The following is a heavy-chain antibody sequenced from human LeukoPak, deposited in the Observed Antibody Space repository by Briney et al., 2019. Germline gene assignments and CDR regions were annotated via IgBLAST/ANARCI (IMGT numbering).Heavy chain of an antibody. CDR1: GGSISSYY. CDR2: IYHSGST. V-gene: IGHV4-59*01. D-gene: IGHD6-19*01. CDR3: ARTIAVSWYFDL. J-gene: IGHJ2*01. Sequence: SETLSLTCTVSGGSISSYYWSWIRQPPGKGLEWIGYIYHSGSTNYNPSLKSRVTISVDTSKNQFSLKLSSATAADTAVYYCARTIAVSWYFDLWGRGTLVTVSS.